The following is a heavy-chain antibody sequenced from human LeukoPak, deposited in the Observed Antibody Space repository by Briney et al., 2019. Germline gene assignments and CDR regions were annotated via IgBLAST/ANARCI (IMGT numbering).Heavy chain of an antibody. D-gene: IGHD3-16*02. CDR1: GFAFGGSW. J-gene: IGHJ4*02. CDR2: IKEDDSEI. Sequence: PGGSLRLSCAASGFAFGGSWMSWVRQAPGKGLEWVANIKEDDSEIYYVDSVKGRFTISRDNAKTSVYLQMNSLRGDDTAIYYCVKDGRYLDYWGQGTLVTVS. CDR3: VKDGRYLDY. V-gene: IGHV3-7*04.